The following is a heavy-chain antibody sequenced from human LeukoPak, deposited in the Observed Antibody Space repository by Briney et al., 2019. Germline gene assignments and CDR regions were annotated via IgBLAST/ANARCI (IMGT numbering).Heavy chain of an antibody. CDR1: GYTFTSYG. Sequence: ASVKVSCKASGYTFTSYGISWVRQAPGQGLEWMGWISAYNGNTNYAQKLQGRVTMTTDTSTSTAYMELRSLRSDDTAVYYCAGDWNDSDRAYYFDYWGQGTLVTVSS. V-gene: IGHV1-18*01. J-gene: IGHJ4*02. CDR2: ISAYNGNT. CDR3: AGDWNDSDRAYYFDY. D-gene: IGHD1-1*01.